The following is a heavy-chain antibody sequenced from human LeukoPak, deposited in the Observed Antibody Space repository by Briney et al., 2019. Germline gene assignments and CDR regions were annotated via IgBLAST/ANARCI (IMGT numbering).Heavy chain of an antibody. D-gene: IGHD6-19*01. V-gene: IGHV1-8*01. CDR1: GYTYTSYD. J-gene: IGHJ4*02. Sequence: ASVKVSCKASGYTYTSYDFNWLRQATGQGLEWMGWMNPNSGNTGYAQKFQGRVTMTRNTSISTAYMELSSLRSEDTAVYYCARVDGGWSYYFDYWGQGTLVTVSS. CDR2: MNPNSGNT. CDR3: ARVDGGWSYYFDY.